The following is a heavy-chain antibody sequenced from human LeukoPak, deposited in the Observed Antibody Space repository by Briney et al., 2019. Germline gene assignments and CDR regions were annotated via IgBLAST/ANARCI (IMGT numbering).Heavy chain of an antibody. J-gene: IGHJ4*02. D-gene: IGHD1-26*01. CDR2: ISPDGTST. CDR1: GFTFSAYA. CDR3: AKKAQYNGNYPLDY. V-gene: IGHV3-64*04. Sequence: PGGSLRLSCSASGFTFSAYAMHWVRQAPGKRLEYVSAISPDGTSTYYADSVRGRFSISRDNSKNTLYLQMNSLRAEDTALYFCAKKAQYNGNYPLDYWGQGTLVTVSS.